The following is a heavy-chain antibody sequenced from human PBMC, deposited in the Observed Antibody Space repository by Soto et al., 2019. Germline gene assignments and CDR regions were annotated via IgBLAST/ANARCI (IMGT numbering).Heavy chain of an antibody. J-gene: IGHJ6*01. D-gene: IGHD3-3*02. V-gene: IGHV1-69*12. CDR2: IMPVFPTP. CDR3: ARDKDRQQLGGNYYYIMYV. CDR1: GGTFRTSA. Sequence: QVQLVQSGAEVKKPGSSVKVSCKTSGGTFRTSAISWVRQAPGQGLEWMGGIMPVFPTPDYAQKLQGRVTITADESTSTAYMELSSLRSEDTAVYYCARDKDRQQLGGNYYYIMYVWGQGTTVTVSS.